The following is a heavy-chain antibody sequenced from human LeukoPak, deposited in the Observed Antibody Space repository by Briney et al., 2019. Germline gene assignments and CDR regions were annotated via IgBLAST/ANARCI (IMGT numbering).Heavy chain of an antibody. CDR1: GFTFSSYN. V-gene: IGHV3-21*01. CDR2: ISSSSSYI. J-gene: IGHJ4*02. CDR3: AREKCIDY. Sequence: TGGFLRLSCAASGFTFSSYNMTWVRRAPGKGWEWFSSISSSSSYIYYADSVKGRFTIYRDNAKNSLYLQMNSLRAEDTAVYYCAREKCIDYWGQGTLVTVSS.